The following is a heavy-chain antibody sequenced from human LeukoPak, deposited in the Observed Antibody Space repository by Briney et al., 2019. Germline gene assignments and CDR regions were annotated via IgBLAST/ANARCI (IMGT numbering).Heavy chain of an antibody. J-gene: IGHJ5*02. CDR1: GGSISSSSYY. Sequence: SETLSLTCTVSGGSISSSSYYWGWLRQPPGKGLEWIGSIYYSGSTYYNPSLKSRVTISVDTSKNQCSLKLSSVTAADTAVYYCASTPNYYDHWFDPWGQGTLVTVSS. CDR2: IYYSGST. V-gene: IGHV4-39*01. D-gene: IGHD3-22*01. CDR3: ASTPNYYDHWFDP.